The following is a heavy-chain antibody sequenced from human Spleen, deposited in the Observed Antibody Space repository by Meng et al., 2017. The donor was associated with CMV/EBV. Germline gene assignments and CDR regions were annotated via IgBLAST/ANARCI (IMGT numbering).Heavy chain of an antibody. Sequence: SVKVSCKASGGTFSSYAISWVRQAPGQGLEWMGGIIPIFGTANYAQKFQGRVTITTDESTSTAYMELSSLRSEDTAVYYCAGGPYYDFWSGYYLDYWGQGTLVTVSS. CDR1: GGTFSSYA. D-gene: IGHD3-3*01. V-gene: IGHV1-69*05. J-gene: IGHJ4*02. CDR3: AGGPYYDFWSGYYLDY. CDR2: IIPIFGTA.